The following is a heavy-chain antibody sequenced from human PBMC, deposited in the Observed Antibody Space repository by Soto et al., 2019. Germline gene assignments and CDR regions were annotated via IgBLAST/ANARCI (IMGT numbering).Heavy chain of an antibody. J-gene: IGHJ4*02. D-gene: IGHD3-10*02. Sequence: PGGSLRLSCAASGFTFSDYYMSWIRQAPGKGLEWVSYISSSSSDTNYADSVKGRFTISRDNAKNSLYLQMNSLRAEDTAVYYCASMLVRYRHAIGRDFWGQGILVTVSS. CDR3: ASMLVRYRHAIGRDF. CDR1: GFTFSDYY. V-gene: IGHV3-11*03. CDR2: ISSSSSDT.